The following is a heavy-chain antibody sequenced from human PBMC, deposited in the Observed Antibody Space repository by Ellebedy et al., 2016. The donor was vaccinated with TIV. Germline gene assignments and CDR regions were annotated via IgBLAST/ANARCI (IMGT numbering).Heavy chain of an antibody. CDR1: GFTFSRYA. V-gene: IGHV3-23*01. D-gene: IGHD3-22*01. J-gene: IGHJ4*02. Sequence: PGGSLRLSCAASGFTFSRYAMSWVRQAPGKGLEWVSAISGNGGHTHYADSVKGRFTISRDNAKQSLYLQMNSLRAEDTAVYYCARASDYFDRSAYQYRPLNYWGQGILVTVSS. CDR3: ARASDYFDRSAYQYRPLNY. CDR2: ISGNGGHT.